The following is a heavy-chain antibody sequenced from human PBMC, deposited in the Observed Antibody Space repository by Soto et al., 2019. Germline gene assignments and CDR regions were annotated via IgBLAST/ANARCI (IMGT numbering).Heavy chain of an antibody. D-gene: IGHD2-15*01. CDR3: ASESCSGGSCYYN. Sequence: KFQGRVTITRDTSASTAYMELSSLRSEDTAVYYCASESCSGGSCYYNWGQGTLVTVSS. J-gene: IGHJ4*02. V-gene: IGHV1-3*01.